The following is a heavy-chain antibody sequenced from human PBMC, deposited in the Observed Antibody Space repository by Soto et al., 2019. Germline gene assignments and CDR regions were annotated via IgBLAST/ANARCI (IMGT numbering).Heavy chain of an antibody. J-gene: IGHJ4*02. CDR1: GGFISSYY. CDR2: IHHSGST. V-gene: IGHV4-59*01. CDR3: ARSIDSSGYYFSNC. D-gene: IGHD3-22*01. Sequence: SETLSLTCTVSGGFISSYYWSWIRQSPGKGLEWIGYIHHSGSTNYNPSLKSRVTMSVDTSRNQFSLKLSSVTAADTAVYYCARSIDSSGYYFSNCWGQGPWSPSPQ.